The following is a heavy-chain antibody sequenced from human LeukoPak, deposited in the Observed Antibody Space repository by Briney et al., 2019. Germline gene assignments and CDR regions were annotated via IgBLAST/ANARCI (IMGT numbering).Heavy chain of an antibody. D-gene: IGHD3-3*01. CDR2: INTDGSST. CDR3: AKGLIRFLESGFDY. J-gene: IGHJ4*02. Sequence: GGSLRLSCAASGFTFSSYWMHWVRQAPGKGLVWVSRINTDGSSTSYADSVKGRFTISRDNAKNTLYLQMNSLRAEDTAVYYCAKGLIRFLESGFDYWGQGTLVTVSS. CDR1: GFTFSSYW. V-gene: IGHV3-74*01.